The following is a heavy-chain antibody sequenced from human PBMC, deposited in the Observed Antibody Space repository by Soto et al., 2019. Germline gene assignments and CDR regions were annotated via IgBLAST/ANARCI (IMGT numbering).Heavy chain of an antibody. CDR2: INPSGGST. Sequence: ASVKVSCKVSGYTLTELSMHWVRQAPGQGLEWMGIINPSGGSTSYAQKFQGRVTMTRDTSTSTVYMELSSLRSEDTAVYYCARGGEAYYYDSSGSKAAYDAFDIWGQGTMVTVSS. J-gene: IGHJ3*02. D-gene: IGHD3-22*01. CDR3: ARGGEAYYYDSSGSKAAYDAFDI. CDR1: GYTLTELS. V-gene: IGHV1-46*01.